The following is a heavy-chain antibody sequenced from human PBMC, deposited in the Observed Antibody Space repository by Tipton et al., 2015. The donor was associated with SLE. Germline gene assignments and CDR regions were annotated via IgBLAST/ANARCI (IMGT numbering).Heavy chain of an antibody. Sequence: QLVQSGAEVKEPGASVKVSCKASGYTFINYGISWVRQAPGQGLEWIGWISANSIKYAQKFQGRVSMTTDTSTNTAYMDLRSLRSDATAFYYCARDSPVGVVPASLSLDHWGQGTRLTVSS. V-gene: IGHV1-18*01. D-gene: IGHD2-2*01. J-gene: IGHJ4*02. CDR1: GYTFINYG. CDR3: ARDSPVGVVPASLSLDH. CDR2: ISANSI.